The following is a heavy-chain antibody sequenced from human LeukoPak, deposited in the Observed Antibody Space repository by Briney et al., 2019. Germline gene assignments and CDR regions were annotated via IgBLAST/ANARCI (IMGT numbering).Heavy chain of an antibody. CDR1: EYTFTGYY. Sequence: GASVKVSCKASEYTFTGYYMHWVRQAPGQGLEWMGWINPNSGGTNYAQKFQGRVTMTRDTSISTAYMELSRLRSDDTAVYYCARGYCSSTSCSYFDSWGQGTLVTVSS. CDR2: INPNSGGT. J-gene: IGHJ4*02. D-gene: IGHD2-2*01. V-gene: IGHV1-2*02. CDR3: ARGYCSSTSCSYFDS.